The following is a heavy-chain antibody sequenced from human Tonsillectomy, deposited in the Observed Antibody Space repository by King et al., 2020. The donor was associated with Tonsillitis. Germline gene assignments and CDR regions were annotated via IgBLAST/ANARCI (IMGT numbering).Heavy chain of an antibody. D-gene: IGHD3-10*01. J-gene: IGHJ4*02. CDR1: GFTFDDYA. CDR2: ISWNSANI. Sequence: VQLVESGGGLVQPGRSLRLSCAASGFTFDDYAMHWVRQTPGRGLEWVSGISWNSANIGYADSVKGRFTISRDNAKNSLYLQMNSLRAKYTALYYCAKEFNSRETPDGLFFDYWGQGILVTVSS. V-gene: IGHV3-9*01. CDR3: AKEFNSRETPDGLFFDY.